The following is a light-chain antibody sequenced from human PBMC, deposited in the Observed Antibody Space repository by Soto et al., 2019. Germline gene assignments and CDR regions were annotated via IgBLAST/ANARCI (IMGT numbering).Light chain of an antibody. CDR1: SGDIGAYNY. CDR3: GAHAGSNTWV. J-gene: IGLJ3*02. CDR2: EVN. Sequence: QSVLTQSPSASASPGQSVTISCTGSSGDIGAYNYVSWYQQHPGKAPKLIIYEVNKRPSGVPDRFSGSKSGITASLTVSGLQADDEADYYCGAHAGSNTWVFGGGTKSPS. V-gene: IGLV2-8*01.